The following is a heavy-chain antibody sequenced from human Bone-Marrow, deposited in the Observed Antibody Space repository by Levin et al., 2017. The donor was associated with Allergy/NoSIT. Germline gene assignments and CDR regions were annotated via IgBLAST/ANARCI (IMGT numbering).Heavy chain of an antibody. D-gene: IGHD6-19*01. V-gene: IGHV3-23*01. CDR2: IDAPFSGATT. J-gene: IGHJ4*02. CDR1: GFTFTNYG. Sequence: GGSLRLSCAASGFTFTNYGMYWVRQAPGKGLEYVSAIDAPFSGATTYYADSVKGRFTILRDNSRNTLSLHMNSLRAEDTAVYYCAKSHAVPGYGGFLDHWGQGTLVTVSS. CDR3: AKSHAVPGYGGFLDH.